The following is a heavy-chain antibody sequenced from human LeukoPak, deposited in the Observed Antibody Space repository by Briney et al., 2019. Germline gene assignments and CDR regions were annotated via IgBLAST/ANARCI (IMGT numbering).Heavy chain of an antibody. Sequence: SETLSLTCTVSGGSTSSYYWSWLRQPRGKGLEWIGFIYDSGSTNYNPSLKSRVTISLDTSKSQFSLKLTSVTAADTAVYYCARDGPGDVGFDYWGQGTLVTVSS. CDR1: GGSTSSYY. CDR3: ARDGPGDVGFDY. D-gene: IGHD7-27*01. CDR2: IYDSGST. V-gene: IGHV4-59*01. J-gene: IGHJ4*02.